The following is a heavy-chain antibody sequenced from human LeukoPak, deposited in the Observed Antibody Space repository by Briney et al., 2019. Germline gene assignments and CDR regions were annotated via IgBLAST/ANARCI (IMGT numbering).Heavy chain of an antibody. CDR2: IIPMFGTA. Sequence: WASVKVSCKASGYTFTSYGISWVRQAPGQGLEWMGGIIPMFGTAKYAQKFQGRVTITADKSTSTAYMELSSLRSEDTAVYYCASGTTDIVVVPATLRNYYFDYWGQGTLVTVSS. D-gene: IGHD2-2*01. V-gene: IGHV1-69*06. CDR1: GYTFTSYG. CDR3: ASGTTDIVVVPATLRNYYFDY. J-gene: IGHJ4*02.